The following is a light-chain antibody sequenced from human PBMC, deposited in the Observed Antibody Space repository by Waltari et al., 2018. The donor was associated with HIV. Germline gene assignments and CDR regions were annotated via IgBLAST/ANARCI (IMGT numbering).Light chain of an antibody. CDR1: SSDLGGYNY. CDR2: DVS. J-gene: IGLJ2*01. CDR3: ISFSISRTLVV. Sequence: QSALTQPASVSGSPGQSITISCTGTSSDLGGYNYVSWYQQHPGKAPKLMIFDVSNRPSGVSNRFSGSKSVNAASLTISWLQAEDEAHYFCISFSISRTLVVFGGGTKSTVL. V-gene: IGLV2-14*03.